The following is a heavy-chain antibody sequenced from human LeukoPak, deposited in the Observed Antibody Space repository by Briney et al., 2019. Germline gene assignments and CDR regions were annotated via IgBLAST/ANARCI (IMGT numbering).Heavy chain of an antibody. Sequence: PSETLSLTCTVSSGSISSSSYYWGWVRQPPGKGLEWVGSIYYSGSTYYNPSLKSRGTISVDTCKTQFSLKLSSVTAADTAVYYCARHEDVLGSYYDPLGYWGQGTLVTVSS. V-gene: IGHV4-39*01. J-gene: IGHJ4*02. D-gene: IGHD1-26*01. CDR1: SGSISSSSYY. CDR3: ARHEDVLGSYYDPLGY. CDR2: IYYSGST.